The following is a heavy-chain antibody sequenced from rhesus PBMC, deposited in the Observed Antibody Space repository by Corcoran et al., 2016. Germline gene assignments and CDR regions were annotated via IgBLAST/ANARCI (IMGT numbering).Heavy chain of an antibody. Sequence: QVQLQESGPGLVKPSETLSLTCAVSGGSISSSNWWSWIRQPPGKGVEWIGYIRCRSGSTYDNPSLKRRGTISKDTSKNQFSLKLSSVTAADTAVEYCARGSDTYWYFDIWGPGTPITISS. V-gene: IGHV4S19*01. CDR1: GGSISSSNW. J-gene: IGHJ2*01. CDR3: ARGSDTYWYFDI. CDR2: IRCRSGST. D-gene: IGHD5-12*01.